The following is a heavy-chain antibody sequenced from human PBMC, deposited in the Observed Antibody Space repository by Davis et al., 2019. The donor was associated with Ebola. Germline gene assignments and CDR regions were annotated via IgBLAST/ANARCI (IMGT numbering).Heavy chain of an antibody. V-gene: IGHV5-51*01. J-gene: IGHJ4*02. Sequence: GESPKIPCKGPGYTLSSYWIGRVRQMPGKGLEWMGIIYPGDSDTRYSPSFQGQVTISADKSISTAYLQWSSLKASDTAMYYCARAGDGDLDYWGQGTLVTVSS. D-gene: IGHD4-17*01. CDR1: GYTLSSYW. CDR2: IYPGDSDT. CDR3: ARAGDGDLDY.